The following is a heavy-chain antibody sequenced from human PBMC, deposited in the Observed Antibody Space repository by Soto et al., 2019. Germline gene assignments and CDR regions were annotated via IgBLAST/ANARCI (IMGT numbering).Heavy chain of an antibody. CDR1: GGSITSYY. V-gene: IGHV4-59*01. CDR2: IFYSGST. J-gene: IGHJ3*02. CDR3: ARVGGAPLGAFDI. Sequence: SETLSLTCTVSGGSITSYYWSWIRQPPGKGLEWIGYIFYSGSTNYNPSLTSRATLSVDTSRNQLSLKLTSVNAADTAVYYCARVGGAPLGAFDIWGQGTMVTISS. D-gene: IGHD1-26*01.